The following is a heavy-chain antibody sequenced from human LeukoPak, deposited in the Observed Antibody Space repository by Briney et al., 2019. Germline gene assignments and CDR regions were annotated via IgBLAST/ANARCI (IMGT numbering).Heavy chain of an antibody. Sequence: GGSLRLSCAASGFTFSSYSMSWVRQPPGKGLEWVSSIFPSGGEIHYADSVRGRFTISRDNSKSTLSLQMNSLRAEDTAVYYCARDSIAAAGTFDYWGQGTLVTASS. CDR1: GFTFSSYS. V-gene: IGHV3-23*01. J-gene: IGHJ4*02. D-gene: IGHD6-13*01. CDR3: ARDSIAAAGTFDY. CDR2: IFPSGGEI.